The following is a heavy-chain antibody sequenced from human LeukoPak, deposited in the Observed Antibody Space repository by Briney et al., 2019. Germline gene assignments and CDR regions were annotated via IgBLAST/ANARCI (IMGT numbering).Heavy chain of an antibody. J-gene: IGHJ4*02. V-gene: IGHV3-21*01. CDR3: ARDASPEGFDY. D-gene: IGHD1-14*01. CDR2: ISTTSTYI. Sequence: PGGSLRLSCAASGFTFSSYNMNWVRQPPGKGLEWVSSISTTSTYIYYADSVKGRFTISRDNAKNSLYLQMNSLRAEDTAVYYCARDASPEGFDYWGQGTLVTVSS. CDR1: GFTFSSYN.